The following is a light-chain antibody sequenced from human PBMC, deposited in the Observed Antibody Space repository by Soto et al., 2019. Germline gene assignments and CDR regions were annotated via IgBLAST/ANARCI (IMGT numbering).Light chain of an antibody. CDR2: SSN. J-gene: IGLJ3*02. CDR3: AAWDGSLNGVV. V-gene: IGLV1-44*01. Sequence: QAVVTQPPSASGTPGQRVTISCSGSNSNIGSNTVNWYQQFPGAAPKLLVYSSNLRPSGVPDRFSGSTSGTSASLAISGLQSEDESDYYCAAWDGSLNGVVFGGGTKLAVL. CDR1: NSNIGSNT.